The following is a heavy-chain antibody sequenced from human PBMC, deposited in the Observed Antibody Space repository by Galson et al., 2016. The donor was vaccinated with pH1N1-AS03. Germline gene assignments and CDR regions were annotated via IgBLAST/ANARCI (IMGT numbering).Heavy chain of an antibody. D-gene: IGHD3-3*02. V-gene: IGHV4-61*01. CDR3: SSTPYYPFWSGYTPLDF. CDR1: GASVISGSYY. J-gene: IGHJ4*02. CDR2: ISYSGST. Sequence: LSLTCTVSGASVISGSYYWSWIRQPPGERLEWIGYISYSGSTNYNPSLKSRVTISVDPSNNQFSLRLSSVTAADTAVYFCSSTPYYPFWSGYTPLDFWGQGTLVTVSS.